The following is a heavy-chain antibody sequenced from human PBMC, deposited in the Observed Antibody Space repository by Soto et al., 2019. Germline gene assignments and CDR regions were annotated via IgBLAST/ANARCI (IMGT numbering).Heavy chain of an antibody. CDR3: ARGGEDFLVVPAAMYYYYGMDV. CDR2: ISSSSSYI. J-gene: IGHJ6*02. Sequence: GGSLRLSCAASGFTFSSYSMNWVRQAPGKGMEWVSSISSSSSYIYYADSVKGRFTISRDNAKNSLYLQMNSLRAEDTAVYYCARGGEDFLVVPAAMYYYYGMDVWGQGTTVPVSS. CDR1: GFTFSSYS. D-gene: IGHD2-2*01. V-gene: IGHV3-21*01.